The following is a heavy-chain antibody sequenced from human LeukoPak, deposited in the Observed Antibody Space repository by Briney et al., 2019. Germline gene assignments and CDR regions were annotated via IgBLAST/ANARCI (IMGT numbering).Heavy chain of an antibody. V-gene: IGHV4-4*07. Sequence: PSETLSLTCTVSGGSIINHYWSWLRQPAAKGLEWIGRIYSSGSANYSPSLKSRVSMSIDTSNNHFSLNLTSVTAADTALYFCARDVRYASGWSTPESWGQGTLVTVSS. CDR2: IYSSGSA. J-gene: IGHJ5*02. CDR1: GGSIINHY. D-gene: IGHD6-19*01. CDR3: ARDVRYASGWSTPES.